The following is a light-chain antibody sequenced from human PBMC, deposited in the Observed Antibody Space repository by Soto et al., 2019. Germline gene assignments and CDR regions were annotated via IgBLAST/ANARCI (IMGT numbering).Light chain of an antibody. CDR3: HQFRDSPQT. Sequence: PGDRATLSCRASQSLSVSYIAWYQQKPGQAPRLLIYSTSTRAAGIPDRFTGRGSGTHFTLAISRLEPEDFAVYYCHQFRDSPQTFGQGTTVEV. CDR2: STS. CDR1: QSLSVSY. J-gene: IGKJ1*01. V-gene: IGKV3-20*01.